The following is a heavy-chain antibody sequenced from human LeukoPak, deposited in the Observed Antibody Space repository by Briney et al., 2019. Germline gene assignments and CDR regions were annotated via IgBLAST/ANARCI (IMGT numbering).Heavy chain of an antibody. CDR1: GFSFSSYA. CDR2: MSGSGGST. D-gene: IGHD1-7*01. CDR3: ARNAEREKHFTPKRYKWNSYFDY. J-gene: IGHJ4*02. V-gene: IGHV3-23*01. Sequence: GGSLRLSCAASGFSFSSYAMSWVRQAPGKGLEWVSVMSGSGGSTYYADSVKGRFTISRDNFKNTLYLQMNSLRADDTAVYYCARNAEREKHFTPKRYKWNSYFDYWGQGTLVTVSS.